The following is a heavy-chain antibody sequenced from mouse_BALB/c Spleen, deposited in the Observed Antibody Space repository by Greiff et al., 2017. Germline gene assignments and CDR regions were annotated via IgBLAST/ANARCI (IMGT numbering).Heavy chain of an antibody. J-gene: IGHJ3*01. V-gene: IGHV1-4*01. Sequence: QVQLKESGAELARPGASVKMSCKASGYTFTSYTMHWVKQRPGQGLEWIGYINPSSGYTNYNQKFKDKATLTADKSSSTAYMQLSSLTSEDSAVYYCARYGSSSWFAYWGQGTLVTVSA. D-gene: IGHD1-1*01. CDR3: ARYGSSSWFAY. CDR1: GYTFTSYT. CDR2: INPSSGYT.